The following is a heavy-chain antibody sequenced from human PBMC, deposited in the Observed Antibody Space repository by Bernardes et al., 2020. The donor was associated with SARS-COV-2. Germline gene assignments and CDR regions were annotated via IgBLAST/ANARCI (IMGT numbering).Heavy chain of an antibody. Sequence: ASVKVSCKASGYTFTHYGISWVRQARGQGLEWMGWITPKDGATCFAENFQGRDTMTTDTSTTTAYMELRSLRSDDSAVYYCARRHSDASGRSFDYWGQGTQVTVSS. CDR1: GYTFTHYG. D-gene: IGHD1-26*01. J-gene: IGHJ4*02. CDR2: ITPKDGAT. V-gene: IGHV1-18*04. CDR3: ARRHSDASGRSFDY.